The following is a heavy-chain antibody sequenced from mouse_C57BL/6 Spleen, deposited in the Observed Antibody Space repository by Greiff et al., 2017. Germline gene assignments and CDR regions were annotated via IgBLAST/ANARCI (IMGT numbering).Heavy chain of an antibody. J-gene: IGHJ3*01. D-gene: IGHD1-1*01. Sequence: QVQLKQPGAELVKPGASVKLSCKASGYNFTSYWMHWVKQRPGKGLEWIGRINPSSGSTNYNEKFKSKATLTVDRSSSTAYMQLSSLTSADSAVSYFARDVSSPSWFAYWGQGTLVTVSA. CDR2: INPSSGST. CDR3: ARDVSSPSWFAY. CDR1: GYNFTSYW. V-gene: IGHV1-64*01.